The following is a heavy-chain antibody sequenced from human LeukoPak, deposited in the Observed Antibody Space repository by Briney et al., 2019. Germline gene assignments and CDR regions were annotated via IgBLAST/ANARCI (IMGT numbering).Heavy chain of an antibody. Sequence: PGGSLRLSCAASGFTFSSYGMHWVRQAPGKGLEWVAVIWYDGSNKYYADSVKGRFTISRDNSKNTLYLQMNSLRAEDTAVYYCARDRGYCSSTSCPYYYYGMDVWGQGTTVTVSS. CDR2: IWYDGSNK. J-gene: IGHJ6*02. CDR3: ARDRGYCSSTSCPYYYYGMDV. D-gene: IGHD2-2*01. CDR1: GFTFSSYG. V-gene: IGHV3-30*19.